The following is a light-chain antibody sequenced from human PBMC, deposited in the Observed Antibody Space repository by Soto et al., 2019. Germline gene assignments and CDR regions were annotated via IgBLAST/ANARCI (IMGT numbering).Light chain of an antibody. CDR1: QSISSW. V-gene: IGKV1-5*01. Sequence: DIQMTQSPSTLSASVGDRVTITCRASQSISSWLAWYQQKPGKAPKLLIYDASSLESGVPSRFSGSGSGTDFTLTITSLQAEDVAVYYCQQYFSLITFGQGTRLEIK. CDR2: DAS. J-gene: IGKJ5*01. CDR3: QQYFSLIT.